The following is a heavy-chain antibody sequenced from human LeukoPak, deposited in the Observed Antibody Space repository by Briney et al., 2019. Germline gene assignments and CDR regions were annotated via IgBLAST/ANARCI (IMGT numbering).Heavy chain of an antibody. J-gene: IGHJ4*02. CDR1: GYSFTIYW. CDR2: IDPSDSYT. CDR3: ARRRSSSSWQFPFDY. D-gene: IGHD6-13*01. V-gene: IGHV5-10-1*01. Sequence: GESLKISCKGSGYSFTIYWISWVRQMPGKGLEWMGRIDPSDSYTNYSPSFQGHVTISADKSISTAYLQWSSLKASDTAMYYCARRRSSSSWQFPFDYWGQGTLVTVSS.